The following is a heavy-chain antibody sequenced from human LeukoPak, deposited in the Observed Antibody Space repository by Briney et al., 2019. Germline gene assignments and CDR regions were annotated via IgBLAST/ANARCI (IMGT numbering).Heavy chain of an antibody. CDR3: ARKRGGGSCLDY. D-gene: IGHD2-15*01. CDR1: GFTFSSYW. Sequence: QPGGSLRLSCAVFGFTFSSYWTSWVRQAPGKGLEWVSAISGSGVSTYYADSVKGRFTISRDNSKNTLYLQMNSLRAEDTAVYYCARKRGGGSCLDYWGQGTLVTVSS. J-gene: IGHJ4*02. CDR2: ISGSGVST. V-gene: IGHV3-23*01.